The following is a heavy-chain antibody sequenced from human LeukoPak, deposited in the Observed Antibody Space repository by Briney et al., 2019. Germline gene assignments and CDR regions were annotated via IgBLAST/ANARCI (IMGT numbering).Heavy chain of an antibody. CDR2: IYPGDSDT. J-gene: IGHJ6*02. CDR3: ASTVGMATNYYYGMDV. CDR1: GYSFTSYW. Sequence: GESLKISCKGSGYSFTSYWIGWERQMPGKGLEWMGIIYPGDSDTRYSPSFQGQVTISADKSISTAYLQWSSLKASDTAMDYCASTVGMATNYYYGMDVWGQGTTVTVSS. V-gene: IGHV5-51*01. D-gene: IGHD6-13*01.